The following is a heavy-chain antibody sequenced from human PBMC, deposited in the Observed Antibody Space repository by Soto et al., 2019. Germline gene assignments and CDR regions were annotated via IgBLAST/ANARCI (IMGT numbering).Heavy chain of an antibody. Sequence: QVQLQESGPGLVKPSQTLSLTCTVSGGSISSGGYYWSWIRQHPGKGLEWIGYIYYSGSTYYNPSHKSRVTISVDTSKNQFSLKRSSVTAADTAVYFCARGPSAAAGTKFDPWGQGTLVTVSS. V-gene: IGHV4-31*03. CDR2: IYYSGST. D-gene: IGHD6-13*01. CDR1: GGSISSGGYY. CDR3: ARGPSAAAGTKFDP. J-gene: IGHJ5*02.